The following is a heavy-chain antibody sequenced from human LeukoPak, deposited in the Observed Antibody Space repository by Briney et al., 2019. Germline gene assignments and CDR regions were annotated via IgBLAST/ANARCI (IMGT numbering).Heavy chain of an antibody. D-gene: IGHD3-9*01. V-gene: IGHV4-39*07. CDR3: ARVGTTYYDILTGYYDYYFDY. CDR2: IYYSGST. CDR1: GGSISSSSYY. J-gene: IGHJ4*02. Sequence: SETLSLTCTVSGGSISSSSYYWGWIRQPPGKGLEWIGSIYYSGSTYYNPSLKSRVTISVDTSKNQFSLKLSSVTAADTAVYYCARVGTTYYDILTGYYDYYFDYWGQGTLVTVSS.